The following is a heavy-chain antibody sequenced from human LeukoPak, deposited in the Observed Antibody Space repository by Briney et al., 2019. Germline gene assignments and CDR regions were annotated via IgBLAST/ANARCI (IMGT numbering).Heavy chain of an antibody. J-gene: IGHJ3*02. V-gene: IGHV4-59*01. D-gene: IGHD3-10*01. CDR1: GGSISSYY. CDR3: ARVVPWGAFDI. CDR2: IYYSGST. Sequence: PSETLSLTCTVSGGSISSYYWSWIRQPPGKGLEWIGYIYYSGSTNYNPSLKSRVTISVDTSKNQFSLKLSSVTAADTAVYYCARVVPWGAFDIWGQGTMVTVSS.